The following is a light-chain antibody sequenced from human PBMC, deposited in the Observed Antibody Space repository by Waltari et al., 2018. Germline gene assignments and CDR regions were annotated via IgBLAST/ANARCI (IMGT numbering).Light chain of an antibody. V-gene: IGKV1-8*01. Sequence: AIRMTQSPSSFSASTGDRVTITCRASQGISSYLAWYQQKPWKAPKPLIYAASTLQSGVPSRFSGSGSGTDFTLTISCLQSEDFATYYCQQYYSYPQTFGQGTKVEIK. CDR3: QQYYSYPQT. CDR2: AAS. J-gene: IGKJ1*01. CDR1: QGISSY.